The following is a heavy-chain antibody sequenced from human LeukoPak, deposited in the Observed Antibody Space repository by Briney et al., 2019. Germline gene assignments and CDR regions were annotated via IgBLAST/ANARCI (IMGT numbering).Heavy chain of an antibody. CDR1: GFTFSSYD. CDR2: IGTSGDT. D-gene: IGHD6-19*01. V-gene: IGHV3-13*04. Sequence: QPGGSLRLSCAASGFTFSSYDMHWVRQATGKGLEWVSVIGTSGDTYYAGSVKGRFTISRENDKNSLYLQMNSMTAGDTAVYFCSRVGSSGWPNYFDSWGQGTLVTVSS. J-gene: IGHJ4*02. CDR3: SRVGSSGWPNYFDS.